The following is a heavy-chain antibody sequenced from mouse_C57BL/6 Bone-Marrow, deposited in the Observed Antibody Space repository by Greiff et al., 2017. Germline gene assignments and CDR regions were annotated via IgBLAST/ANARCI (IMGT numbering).Heavy chain of an antibody. D-gene: IGHD1-1*01. CDR2: IWSGGST. CDR3: AGGDYYGSGAYFDY. Sequence: VQLQQSGPGLVQPSQSLSITCTVSGFSLTSYGVHWVRQSPGKGLEWLGVIWSGGSTDYNAAFISRLSISKDISKSQVFFKMNSLQADDTAIYYCAGGDYYGSGAYFDYWGQGTTLTVSS. CDR1: GFSLTSYG. V-gene: IGHV2-2*01. J-gene: IGHJ2*01.